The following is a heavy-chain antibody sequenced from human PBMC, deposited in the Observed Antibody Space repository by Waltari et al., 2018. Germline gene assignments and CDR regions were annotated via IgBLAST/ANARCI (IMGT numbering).Heavy chain of an antibody. CDR2: IYYSGST. CDR3: AREYSSSWYGVFDY. D-gene: IGHD6-13*01. Sequence: QLQLQESGPGLVKPSETLSLTCTVSGGSISSSSSYWGWIRQPPGKGLEWIGSIYYSGSTYYNPSLKSRVTISVDTSKNQFSLKLSSVTTADTAVYYCAREYSSSWYGVFDYWGQGTLVTVSS. J-gene: IGHJ4*02. CDR1: GGSISSSSSY. V-gene: IGHV4-39*07.